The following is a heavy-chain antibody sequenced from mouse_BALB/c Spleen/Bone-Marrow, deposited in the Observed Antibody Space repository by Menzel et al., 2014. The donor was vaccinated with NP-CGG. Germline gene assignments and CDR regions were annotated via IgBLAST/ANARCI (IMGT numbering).Heavy chain of an antibody. CDR2: IRNKANGYTS. CDR1: GFTFTDYY. CDR3: ARDKGSVYFDY. V-gene: IGHV7-3*02. D-gene: IGHD1-3*01. J-gene: IGHJ2*01. Sequence: EVQLVESGGGLVQPGGSLELSCAASGFTFTDYYMNWVRQPPGKGLEWLGFIRNKANGYTSEYSTYVKGRFTISRDKSQSMLYLQMSTLRGEDSATYYGARDKGSVYFDYWGQGTTLTVSS.